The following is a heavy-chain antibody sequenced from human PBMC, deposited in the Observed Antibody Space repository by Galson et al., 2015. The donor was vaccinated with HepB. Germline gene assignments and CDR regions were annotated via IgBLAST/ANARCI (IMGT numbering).Heavy chain of an antibody. CDR2: ISSNGGRT. V-gene: IGHV3-64D*06. CDR1: GFTFSSYA. Sequence: SLRLSCAASGFTFSSYAMHWVRQAPGKGLEYVSAISSNGGRTYYADSVKGRFTISRDNSKDTMYLRMSSLRAEDTAVYYCVTCSYYDSSGYYACRVAFDIWGQGTMVTVSS. J-gene: IGHJ3*02. D-gene: IGHD3-22*01. CDR3: VTCSYYDSSGYYACRVAFDI.